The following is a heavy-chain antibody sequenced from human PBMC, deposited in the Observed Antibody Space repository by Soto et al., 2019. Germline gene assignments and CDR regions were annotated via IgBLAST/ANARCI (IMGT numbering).Heavy chain of an antibody. CDR3: ARDQFEGYSYGYVGETSFDY. CDR2: IQQDGSEE. CDR1: GFTFSSYW. V-gene: IGHV3-7*05. J-gene: IGHJ4*02. D-gene: IGHD5-18*01. Sequence: EVQLVESGGGLVQPGGSLRLSCAASGFTFSSYWMSWVRQAPGKGLEWVANIQQDGSEEYYVDYVKGRFTISRDNAKNSLYLQMNSLRAEDTAVYYCARDQFEGYSYGYVGETSFDYWGQGTLVTVSS.